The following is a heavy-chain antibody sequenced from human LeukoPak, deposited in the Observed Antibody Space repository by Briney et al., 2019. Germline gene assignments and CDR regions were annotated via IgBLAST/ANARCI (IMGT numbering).Heavy chain of an antibody. CDR3: ARVRGGGYFDY. CDR1: GGSISSSSYY. D-gene: IGHD3-10*01. J-gene: IGHJ4*02. V-gene: IGHV4-61*05. CDR2: IYYSGST. Sequence: PSGTLSLTCTVSGGSISSSSYYWGWIRQPPGKGLEWNGYIYYSGSTNYNPSLKSRVTTSVDTSKNQFSLKLSSVTAADTAVYYCARVRGGGYFDYWGQGTLVTVSS.